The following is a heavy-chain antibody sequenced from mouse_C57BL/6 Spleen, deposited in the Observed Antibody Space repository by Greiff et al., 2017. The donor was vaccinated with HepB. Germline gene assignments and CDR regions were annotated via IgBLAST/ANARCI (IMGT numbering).Heavy chain of an antibody. D-gene: IGHD1-1*01. J-gene: IGHJ2*01. CDR2: INPYNGDT. CDR1: GYSFTGYF. CDR3: ARSRGYYGSSYYFDY. V-gene: IGHV1-20*01. Sequence: EVQLQQSGPELVKPGDSVKISCKASGYSFTGYFMNWVMQSHGKSLEWIGRINPYNGDTFYNQKFKGKATLTVDKSSRTAHMELRSMTSEDSAVYYCARSRGYYGSSYYFDYWGQGTTLTVSS.